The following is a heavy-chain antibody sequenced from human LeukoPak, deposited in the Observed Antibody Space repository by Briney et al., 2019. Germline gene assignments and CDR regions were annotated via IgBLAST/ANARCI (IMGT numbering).Heavy chain of an antibody. Sequence: GRSLRLSCAASGFTFSTYGMHWVRQAPGKGLEWVAVIWYDGSNKYYADSVKGRFTISRDNSKNTLYLQMNSLRAEDTALYYCARDFGTPAYCSGGRCYGAFDIWGQGTMVTVSS. CDR2: IWYDGSNK. D-gene: IGHD2-15*01. J-gene: IGHJ3*02. CDR3: ARDFGTPAYCSGGRCYGAFDI. V-gene: IGHV3-33*01. CDR1: GFTFSTYG.